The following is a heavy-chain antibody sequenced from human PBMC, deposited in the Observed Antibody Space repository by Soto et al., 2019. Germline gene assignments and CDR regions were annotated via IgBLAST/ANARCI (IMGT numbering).Heavy chain of an antibody. Sequence: SETLSLTCTVSGGSISSYYWSWIRQPPGKGLEWIGYIYYSGSTNYNPSLKSRVTISVDTSKNQVSLKLSSVTAADTAVYYCARDRGQYCSGGSCYSNYYYYMDVWGKGTTVTVSS. CDR2: IYYSGST. J-gene: IGHJ6*03. D-gene: IGHD2-15*01. CDR3: ARDRGQYCSGGSCYSNYYYYMDV. V-gene: IGHV4-59*01. CDR1: GGSISSYY.